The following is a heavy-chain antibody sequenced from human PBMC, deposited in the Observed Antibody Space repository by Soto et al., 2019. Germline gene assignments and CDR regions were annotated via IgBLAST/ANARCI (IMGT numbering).Heavy chain of an antibody. D-gene: IGHD6-19*01. V-gene: IGHV1-46*01. J-gene: IGHJ4*02. CDR3: ARERGGIAVADPDFDY. CDR2: INPSGGST. Sequence: ASVKVSCKASGYTFTSYYMHWVRQAPGQGLEWMGIINPSGGSTSYAQKFQGRVTMTRDTSTSTVNMELSSLRSEDTAVYYCARERGGIAVADPDFDYWGQGTLVTVSS. CDR1: GYTFTSYY.